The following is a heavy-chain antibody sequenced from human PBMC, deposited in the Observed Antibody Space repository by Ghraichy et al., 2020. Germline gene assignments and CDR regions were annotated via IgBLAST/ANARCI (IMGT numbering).Heavy chain of an antibody. CDR1: GFTLRSYW. Sequence: RLTCVASGFTLRSYWMSWVRQAPGKGLEWVANIKRDGSEENYVDSVKGRFAISRDNAQNSLYLQMNSLRAEDTAIYYCARVFGGYDFVDYWGQGTLVTVSS. V-gene: IGHV3-7*01. J-gene: IGHJ4*02. CDR3: ARVFGGYDFVDY. D-gene: IGHD5-12*01. CDR2: IKRDGSEE.